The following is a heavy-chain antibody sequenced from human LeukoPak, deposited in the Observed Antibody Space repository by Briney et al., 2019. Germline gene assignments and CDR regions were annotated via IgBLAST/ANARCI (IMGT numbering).Heavy chain of an antibody. D-gene: IGHD5-24*01. CDR1: GYSFTSYW. CDR2: IYPGDSDT. J-gene: IGHJ3*02. V-gene: IGHV5-51*01. CDR3: AGRRDGYNSARTDAFDI. Sequence: GESLKISCKGSGYSFTSYWIGWVRQMPGKGLEWMGIIYPGDSDTRYSPSFQGQVTISADKSISTAYLQWSSLKASDTAMYYCAGRRDGYNSARTDAFDIWGQGTMVTVSS.